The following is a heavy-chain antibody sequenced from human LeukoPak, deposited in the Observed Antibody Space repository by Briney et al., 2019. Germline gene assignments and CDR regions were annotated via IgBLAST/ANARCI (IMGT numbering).Heavy chain of an antibody. V-gene: IGHV3-30*04. CDR1: GCTFSSYA. J-gene: IGHJ4*02. CDR3: ARDRGSSFALDY. CDR2: ISYDGSNK. D-gene: IGHD6-13*01. Sequence: GGSLRLSCAASGCTFSSYAMHWVRQAPGKGLEWVAVISYDGSNKYYADSVKRVSTISRENSKNALYLQMNSLRAEDTAVYYCARDRGSSFALDYWGQGTLVTVSS.